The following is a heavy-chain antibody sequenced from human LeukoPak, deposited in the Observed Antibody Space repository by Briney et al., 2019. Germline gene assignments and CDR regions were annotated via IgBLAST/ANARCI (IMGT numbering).Heavy chain of an antibody. CDR2: INPNSGGT. CDR1: GHTFTGYY. J-gene: IGHJ6*03. Sequence: ASVKVSCKASGHTFTGYYMNWVRQAPGQGPEWMGWINPNSGGTSYAHKFQGRVTMTRDTSISTAYMELSRLTSDDTAVYYCAKASGYYYMDVWGKGTTVTVSS. CDR3: AKASGYYYMDV. V-gene: IGHV1-2*02.